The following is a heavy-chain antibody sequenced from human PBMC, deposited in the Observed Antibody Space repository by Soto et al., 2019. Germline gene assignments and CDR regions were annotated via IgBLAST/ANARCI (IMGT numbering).Heavy chain of an antibody. V-gene: IGHV1-18*04. D-gene: IGHD6-6*01. CDR1: CYTFTSYG. CDR3: ARVEQLVSYYYYGMDV. CDR2: ISAYNGNT. J-gene: IGHJ6*02. Sequence: ASVKVSCKAACYTFTSYGISWVRQAPGQGLEWMGWISAYNGNTNYAQKLQGRVTMTTDTSTSTAYMELRSLRSDDTAVYYCARVEQLVSYYYYGMDVWGQGTTVTVSS.